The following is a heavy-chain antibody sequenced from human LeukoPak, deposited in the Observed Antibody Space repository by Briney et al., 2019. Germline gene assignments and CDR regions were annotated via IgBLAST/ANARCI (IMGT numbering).Heavy chain of an antibody. CDR2: IKSKTDGGTT. Sequence: GGSLRLSCAASRFTFSDAWMSWVRQAPGKGLEWVGRIKSKTDGGTTDYAAPAKGRFTISRDDSKNMLYLQMNSLKTEDTAVYYCTTERYSGSSVDCWGQGTLVTVSS. CDR1: RFTFSDAW. CDR3: TTERYSGSSVDC. D-gene: IGHD1-26*01. V-gene: IGHV3-15*01. J-gene: IGHJ4*02.